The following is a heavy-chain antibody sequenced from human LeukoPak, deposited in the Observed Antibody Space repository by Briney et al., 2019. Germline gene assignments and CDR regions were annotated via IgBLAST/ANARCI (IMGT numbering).Heavy chain of an antibody. Sequence: PGGSLRLSCAASGFSFTTYWMHWVRQAPGKGLVWVSRINRDGNSTSYADSVKGRFTISRDNAKNTLYLQLNSVRAEDTAVYFCARDVAPQTYSSGWFDCWGQGTLVTVSS. CDR2: INRDGNST. V-gene: IGHV3-74*01. CDR3: ARDVAPQTYSSGWFDC. J-gene: IGHJ5*01. CDR1: GFSFTTYW. D-gene: IGHD6-19*01.